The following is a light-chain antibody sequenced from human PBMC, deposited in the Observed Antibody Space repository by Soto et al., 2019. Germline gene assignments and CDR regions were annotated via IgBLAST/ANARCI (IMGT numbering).Light chain of an antibody. CDR1: SSNIGINY. CDR3: AAWDDSLSGPV. Sequence: QSVLTQPPSASGTPGQRAPTSCSGTSSNIGINYVTWYRQLPGTAPKLLFYRNNQRPSGVPDRFSGSKSGTSASLAISGLRSEDEADYYCAAWDDSLSGPVFGGGTKLTVL. CDR2: RNN. V-gene: IGLV1-47*01. J-gene: IGLJ3*02.